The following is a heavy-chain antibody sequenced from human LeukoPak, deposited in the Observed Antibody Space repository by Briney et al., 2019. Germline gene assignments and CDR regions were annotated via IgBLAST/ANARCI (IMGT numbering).Heavy chain of an antibody. V-gene: IGHV3-33*01. D-gene: IGHD6-19*01. CDR2: IWYDGSNK. Sequence: PGGSLRLSCAASGFTFSSYGMHWVRQAPGKGLEWVAVIWYDGSNKYYADSVKGRFTISRDNSKNTLYLQMNSLRAEDTAVYYCARDAPKYSGWYLYWGQGTLVTVSS. J-gene: IGHJ4*02. CDR1: GFTFSSYG. CDR3: ARDAPKYSGWYLY.